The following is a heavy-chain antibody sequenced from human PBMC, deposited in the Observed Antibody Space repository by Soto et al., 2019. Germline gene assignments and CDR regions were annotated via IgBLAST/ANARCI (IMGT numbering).Heavy chain of an antibody. CDR2: IRGSGDST. J-gene: IGHJ2*01. D-gene: IGHD4-17*01. CDR3: ARGNYGNWYFDL. CDR1: GFTFSSYA. Sequence: EVPLLESGGGLVQPGGSLKLSCAASGFTFSSYAMSWVRQAPGKGLEWVSAIRGSGDSTYYADSVKGRLIISRDNSKNTLYLQMNGLRAEDTAVYYCARGNYGNWYFDLWGRGTLVTVSS. V-gene: IGHV3-23*01.